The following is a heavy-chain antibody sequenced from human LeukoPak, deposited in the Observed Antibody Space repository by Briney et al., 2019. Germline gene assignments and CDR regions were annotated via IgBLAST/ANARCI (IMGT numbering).Heavy chain of an antibody. CDR1: GYTFTGYY. J-gene: IGHJ4*02. V-gene: IGHV1-2*06. CDR3: ASWDWNPNYYFDY. CDR2: INPNSGGT. D-gene: IGHD1-1*01. Sequence: ASVKVSCKTSGYTFTGYYMHWVRQAPGQGLEWMGRINPNSGGTNYAQKFQSRVTMTRDTSITTAYMELSSLRSDDTAVYYCASWDWNPNYYFDYWGQGTLVTVSS.